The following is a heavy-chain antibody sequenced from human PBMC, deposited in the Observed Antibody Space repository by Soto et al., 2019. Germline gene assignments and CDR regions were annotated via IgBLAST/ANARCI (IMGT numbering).Heavy chain of an antibody. Sequence: QVHLVQSGAEVKRPGSSVNVSCEVSGDTFNSYLISWVRQAPGQGLEWMGGIIPIIGVTHLTQKFRGRVTISALSSAGTAYMELTNLGFEDPALYFCARESRGAKGADYWGQGTLVTVSS. CDR1: GDTFNSYL. CDR3: ARESRGAKGADY. D-gene: IGHD3-10*01. J-gene: IGHJ4*02. V-gene: IGHV1-69*17. CDR2: IIPIIGVT.